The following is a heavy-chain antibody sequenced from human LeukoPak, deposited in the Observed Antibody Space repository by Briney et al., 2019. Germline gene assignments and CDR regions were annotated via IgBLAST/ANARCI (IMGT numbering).Heavy chain of an antibody. V-gene: IGHV3-21*06. CDR2: LSGSGRLI. Sequence: AGGSLRLSCAASGFSFSSATMNWVRQAPGKALEWVSSLSGSGRLIWYAGSVKGRFTISRDNAANSLFLQMNRLRVEDTAVYYCARDLQTGLAFDAWGQGTVVAVSS. CDR3: ARDLQTGLAFDA. D-gene: IGHD7-27*01. CDR1: GFSFSSAT. J-gene: IGHJ3*01.